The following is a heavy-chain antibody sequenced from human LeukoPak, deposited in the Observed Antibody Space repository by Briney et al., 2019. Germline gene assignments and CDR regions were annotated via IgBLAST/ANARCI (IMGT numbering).Heavy chain of an antibody. D-gene: IGHD3-22*01. J-gene: IGHJ4*02. CDR2: IYYSGST. V-gene: IGHV4-59*01. CDR3: ARRKDYYDSTGYKGPFFDH. Sequence: SETLSLTCTVSGDSLNNYYWSWTRQPQGKGLEWIGYIYYSGSTNYNPSLKSRVTISVDTSNNQFSLKVNSVTAADTAVYYCARRKDYYDSTGYKGPFFDHWGQGILVTVSS. CDR1: GDSLNNYY.